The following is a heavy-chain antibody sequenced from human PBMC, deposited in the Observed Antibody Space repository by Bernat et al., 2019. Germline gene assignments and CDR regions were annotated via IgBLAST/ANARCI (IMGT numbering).Heavy chain of an antibody. Sequence: QVQLVESGGGVVQPGRSLRLSCAASGFTFSSYGMHWVRQAPGKGLEWVAVISYDGSNKYYADSVKGRFTISRDNSKNTLYLQMNSLRAEDTAVYYCASGYSYGTEKFDYWGQGTLVTVSS. CDR1: GFTFSSYG. CDR2: ISYDGSNK. J-gene: IGHJ4*02. V-gene: IGHV3-30*03. D-gene: IGHD5-18*01. CDR3: ASGYSYGTEKFDY.